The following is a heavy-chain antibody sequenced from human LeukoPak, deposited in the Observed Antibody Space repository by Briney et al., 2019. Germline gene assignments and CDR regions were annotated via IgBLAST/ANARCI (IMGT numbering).Heavy chain of an antibody. CDR1: GFALASNGVA. CDR2: INSNAAQ. J-gene: IGHJ3*01. D-gene: IGHD6-6*01. V-gene: IGHV2-5*01. Sequence: SGPKLLKPTPTLTLTCTFSGFALASNGVAVAWIRQHPVKALEWLPFINSNAAQGHTPSLQSRLTITKASSRNQVVLTMTNVDPVDSATYYCALMFTSSLSGAFHVWGQGPMVSVSS. CDR3: ALMFTSSLSGAFHV.